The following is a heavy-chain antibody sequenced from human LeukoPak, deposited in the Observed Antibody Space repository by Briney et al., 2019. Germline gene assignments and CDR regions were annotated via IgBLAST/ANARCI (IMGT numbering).Heavy chain of an antibody. J-gene: IGHJ3*02. CDR3: ARKRGGGVDTNAFDM. D-gene: IGHD3-16*01. V-gene: IGHV1-2*02. Sequence: EASVKVSCKPSGYTITGYYMLWVRPAPGQGREWMGWINTNNDGSIYEQTFQGRVTMTRDTSINTAYMELRRLRSDDTAVYYYARKRGGGVDTNAFDMWGQGTMVTVSS. CDR2: INTNNDGS. CDR1: GYTITGYY.